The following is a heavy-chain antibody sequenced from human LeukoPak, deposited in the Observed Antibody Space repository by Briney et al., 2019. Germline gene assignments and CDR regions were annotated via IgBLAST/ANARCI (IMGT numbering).Heavy chain of an antibody. V-gene: IGHV4-34*01. CDR2: INHSGTT. J-gene: IGHJ2*01. CDR1: GGSFSDYY. CDR3: ARAPGSQGWYFDL. Sequence: AETLSLTCAVYGGSFSDYYWSWIRQPPGKGLECIGVINHSGTTNYNPSLKSRVTISVDTSKNQFSLKLSSVTAADTALYYYARAPGSQGWYFDLWGRGTLVTVFS.